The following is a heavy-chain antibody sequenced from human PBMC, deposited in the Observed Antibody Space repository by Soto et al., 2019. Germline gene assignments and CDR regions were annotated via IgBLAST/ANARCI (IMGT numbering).Heavy chain of an antibody. Sequence: EVQLVESGGGLVQPGGSLRLSCAASGFTFSTYSMNWVRQAPGKGLEWISYISSSSATIYYADSVRGRFTISRDNAKNSRYLKMDSLRPDDTAVYYCACGHSIDYWGQGTRVAVSS. CDR2: ISSSSATI. D-gene: IGHD5-18*01. J-gene: IGHJ4*02. CDR3: ACGHSIDY. V-gene: IGHV3-48*04. CDR1: GFTFSTYS.